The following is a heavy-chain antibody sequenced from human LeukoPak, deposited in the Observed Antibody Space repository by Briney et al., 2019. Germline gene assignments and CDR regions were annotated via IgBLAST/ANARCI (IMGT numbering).Heavy chain of an antibody. D-gene: IGHD2-21*02. CDR2: ISYDGSNK. V-gene: IGHV3-30-3*01. Sequence: PGGSLRLSCAAPGFTFSSYAMHWVRQAPGKGLEWVAVISYDGSNKYYADSVKGRFTISRDNSKNTLYLQMNSLRAEDTAVYYCARDSYCGGDCYSYYFDYWGQGTLVTVSS. J-gene: IGHJ4*02. CDR3: ARDSYCGGDCYSYYFDY. CDR1: GFTFSSYA.